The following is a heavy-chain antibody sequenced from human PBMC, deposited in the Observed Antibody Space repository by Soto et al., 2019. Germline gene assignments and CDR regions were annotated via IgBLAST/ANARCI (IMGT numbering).Heavy chain of an antibody. J-gene: IGHJ4*02. CDR3: AKGAPGHIKEIIAVAVDY. D-gene: IGHD6-19*01. V-gene: IGHV3-23*01. CDR1: GFTFSSYA. Sequence: GGSLRLSCAASGFTFSSYAMSWVRQAPGKGLEWVSAISGSGGSTYYADSVKGRFTISRDNSKNTLYLQMNSLRAEDTAVYYCAKGAPGHIKEIIAVAVDYWGQGTLVTVSS. CDR2: ISGSGGST.